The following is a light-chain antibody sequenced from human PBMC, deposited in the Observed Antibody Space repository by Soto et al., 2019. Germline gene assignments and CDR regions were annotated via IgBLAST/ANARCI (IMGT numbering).Light chain of an antibody. CDR3: QQSYSVPL. Sequence: DIQMTQSPSSLSASVGDRVTITCRASRSISNYLNWYQQKSGKVPRLLIYAASSLQPGVPSRFSGTGTGTAFTLTITSLQPEDSATYYCQQSYSVPLFGQGTRVDLK. CDR2: AAS. CDR1: RSISNY. J-gene: IGKJ1*01. V-gene: IGKV1-39*01.